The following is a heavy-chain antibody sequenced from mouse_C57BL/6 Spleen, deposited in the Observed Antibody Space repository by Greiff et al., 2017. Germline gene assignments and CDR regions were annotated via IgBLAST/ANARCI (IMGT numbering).Heavy chain of an antibody. CDR1: GYTFTSYW. J-gene: IGHJ4*01. V-gene: IGHV1-50*01. D-gene: IGHD1-1*01. CDR2: IDPSDSYT. Sequence: QVQLQQPGAELVKPGASVKLSCKASGYTFTSYWMQWVKQRPGQGLEWIGEIDPSDSYTNYNQKFKGKATLTVDTSSSTAYMQLSSLTSEDSAVYDCARGRYIYYAMDYWGQGTSVTVSS. CDR3: ARGRYIYYAMDY.